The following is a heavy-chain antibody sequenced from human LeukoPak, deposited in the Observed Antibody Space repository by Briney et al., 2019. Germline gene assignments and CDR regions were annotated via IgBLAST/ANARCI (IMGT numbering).Heavy chain of an antibody. Sequence: PGGSLRLSCAASGFTFSSYGMHWVRQAPGKGLEWVAVISYDGSNKYYADSVKGRFTISRDNSKNTLYLQMNSLRAEDTALYYCAKGAASSGYDQCDYWGQGTLVTVSS. J-gene: IGHJ4*02. CDR1: GFTFSSYG. CDR3: AKGAASSGYDQCDY. D-gene: IGHD5-12*01. V-gene: IGHV3-30*18. CDR2: ISYDGSNK.